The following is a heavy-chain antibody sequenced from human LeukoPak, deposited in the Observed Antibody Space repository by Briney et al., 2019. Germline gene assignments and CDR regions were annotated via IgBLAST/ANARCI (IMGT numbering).Heavy chain of an antibody. Sequence: ASVKVSCKASGYTFTSYGISWVRQAPGQGLEWMGGIIPIFGTANYAQKFQGRVTITADESTSTAYMELSSLRSEDTAVYYCAVHVCSGGSCYSEDYGMDVWGKGTTVTVSS. CDR3: AVHVCSGGSCYSEDYGMDV. J-gene: IGHJ6*04. D-gene: IGHD2-15*01. CDR2: IIPIFGTA. V-gene: IGHV1-69*13. CDR1: GYTFTSYG.